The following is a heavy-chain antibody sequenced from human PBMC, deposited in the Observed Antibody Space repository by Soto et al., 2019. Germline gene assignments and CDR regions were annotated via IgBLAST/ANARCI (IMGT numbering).Heavy chain of an antibody. V-gene: IGHV1-18*01. CDR2: ISAYNGNT. D-gene: IGHD4-17*01. J-gene: IGHJ4*02. CDR1: GYTFTSYG. Sequence: ASVKVSCKASGYTFTSYGTSWVRQAPGQGLEWMGWISAYNGNTNYAQKLQGRVTMTTDTSTSTAYMELRSLRSDDTAVYYCARKPTSDDYGPPPPLYYFDYWGQGTLVTVSS. CDR3: ARKPTSDDYGPPPPLYYFDY.